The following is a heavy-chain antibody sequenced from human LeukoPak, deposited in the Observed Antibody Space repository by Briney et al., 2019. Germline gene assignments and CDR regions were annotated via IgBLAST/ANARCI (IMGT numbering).Heavy chain of an antibody. CDR2: INPNTGVT. Sequence: ASVKVSCKASGYTFNDYYMYWVRQAPGQGLEWMGWINPNTGVTNYTQKFQGRVTLTRDKSIITAYMELTRLRSDDTAMYYCARDRTTVTTGYYGMDVWGQGSTVTVSS. J-gene: IGHJ6*02. CDR3: ARDRTTVTTGYYGMDV. CDR1: GYTFNDYY. D-gene: IGHD4-17*01. V-gene: IGHV1-2*02.